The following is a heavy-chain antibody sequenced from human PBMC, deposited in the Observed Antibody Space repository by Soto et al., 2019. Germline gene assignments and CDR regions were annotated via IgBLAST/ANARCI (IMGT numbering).Heavy chain of an antibody. CDR2: INAGNGNT. Sequence: ASVKVSCKASGYTFTSYAMHWVRQAPGQRLEWMGWINAGNGNTKYSQKFQGRVTITRDTSASTAYMELSSLRSEDTAVYYCARGLVYCGGGSCYPRNYYFDYWGQGTLVTVSS. CDR1: GYTFTSYA. J-gene: IGHJ4*02. V-gene: IGHV1-3*01. D-gene: IGHD2-15*01. CDR3: ARGLVYCGGGSCYPRNYYFDY.